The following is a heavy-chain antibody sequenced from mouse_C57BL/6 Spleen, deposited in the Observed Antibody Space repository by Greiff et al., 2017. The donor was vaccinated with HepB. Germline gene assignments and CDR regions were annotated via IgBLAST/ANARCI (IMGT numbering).Heavy chain of an antibody. J-gene: IGHJ1*03. V-gene: IGHV3-1*01. CDR1: GYSITSGYD. CDR3: ASITTVVGYFDV. CDR2: ISYSGST. D-gene: IGHD1-1*01. Sequence: EVQLQQSGPGMVKPSQSLSLTCTVTGYSITSGYDWHWIRHFPGNKLEWMGYISYSGSTNYNPSLKSRISITHDTSKNHFFLKLNSVTTEDTATYYCASITTVVGYFDVWGTGTTVTVSS.